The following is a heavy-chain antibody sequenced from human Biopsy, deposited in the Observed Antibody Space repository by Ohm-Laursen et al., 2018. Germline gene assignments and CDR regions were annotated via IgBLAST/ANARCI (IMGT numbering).Heavy chain of an antibody. CDR3: ASRGLVMASDYYFDD. CDR1: GDSITTYY. J-gene: IGHJ4*02. V-gene: IGHV4-59*08. D-gene: IGHD3/OR15-3a*01. Sequence: SETLSLTCTVSGDSITTYYWSWIRQPPGRGLEWVGSTYYSGSTNYNPSLKSRATISADTSKSQLSLHLTSVTAADTAVYYCASRGLVMASDYYFDDWGQGTLVTVSS. CDR2: TYYSGST.